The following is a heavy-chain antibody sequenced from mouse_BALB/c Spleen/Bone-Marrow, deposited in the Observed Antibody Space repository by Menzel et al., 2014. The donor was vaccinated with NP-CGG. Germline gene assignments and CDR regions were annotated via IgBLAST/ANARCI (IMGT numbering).Heavy chain of an antibody. J-gene: IGHJ2*01. CDR2: ISYDGSN. CDR3: ARGNYVDY. Sequence: VPLKDSGPGLVKPSQSLSLTCSVTGYSITSGYYWNWIRQFPGNKLEWMGYISYDGSNNYNPSLKNRISITRDTSKXQFFLKLNSVTTEDTATYYCARGNYVDYWGQGTTLTVSS. CDR1: GYSITSGYY. V-gene: IGHV3-6*02.